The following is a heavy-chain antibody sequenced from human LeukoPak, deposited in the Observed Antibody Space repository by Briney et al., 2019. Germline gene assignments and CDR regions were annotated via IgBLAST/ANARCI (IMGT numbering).Heavy chain of an antibody. Sequence: SETLSLTCAVYGGSFSGYYWSWIRQPPGKGLERIGEINHSGSTNYNPSLKSRVPISVDTSKNQFSLKLSSVTAADTAVYYCARAKLGYCSSTSCYFGGWFDPWGQRTLVTVSS. J-gene: IGHJ5*02. V-gene: IGHV4-34*01. CDR3: ARAKLGYCSSTSCYFGGWFDP. CDR1: GGSFSGYY. CDR2: INHSGST. D-gene: IGHD2-2*01.